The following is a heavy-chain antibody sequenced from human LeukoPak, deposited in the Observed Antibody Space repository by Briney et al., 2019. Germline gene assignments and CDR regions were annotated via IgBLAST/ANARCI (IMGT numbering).Heavy chain of an antibody. CDR2: IYYSGST. J-gene: IGHJ3*02. D-gene: IGHD2-15*01. Sequence: PSQTLSLTCTVSGGSISSGSYYWSWIRQPPGKGLEWIGYIYYSGSTYYNPSLKSRVTISVDTSKNQFSLKLSSVTAADTAVYYCARGGGYCSGGSCYASSRAFDIWGQGTMVTVSS. V-gene: IGHV4-30-4*01. CDR1: GGSISSGSYY. CDR3: ARGGGYCSGGSCYASSRAFDI.